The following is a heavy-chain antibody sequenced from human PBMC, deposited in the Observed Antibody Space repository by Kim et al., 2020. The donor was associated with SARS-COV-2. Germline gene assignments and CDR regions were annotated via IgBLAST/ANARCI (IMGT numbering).Heavy chain of an antibody. CDR2: ISSSGSTI. Sequence: GGSLRLSCAASGFTFSSYEMNWVRQAPGKGLEWVSYISSSGSTIYYADSVKGRFTISRDNAKNSLYLQMNSLRAEDTAVYYCAREVLSSGGDGDYWGQGTLVTVSS. CDR3: AREVLSSGGDGDY. D-gene: IGHD3-10*01. J-gene: IGHJ4*02. V-gene: IGHV3-48*03. CDR1: GFTFSSYE.